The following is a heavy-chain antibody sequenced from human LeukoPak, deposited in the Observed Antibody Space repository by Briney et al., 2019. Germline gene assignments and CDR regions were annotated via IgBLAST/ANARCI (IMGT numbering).Heavy chain of an antibody. V-gene: IGHV3-48*03. D-gene: IGHD6-19*01. CDR3: ARDGGSGWPTDY. CDR2: ISSSGSTI. CDR1: GFTFSSYE. J-gene: IGHJ4*02. Sequence: TGGSLRLSCAASGFTFSSYEMNWVRQAPGKGLEWVSYISSSGSTIYYADSVKGRFTISRDNAKNSLYLQMNSLRAEDTAVYYCARDGGSGWPTDYWGQGTLVTVSS.